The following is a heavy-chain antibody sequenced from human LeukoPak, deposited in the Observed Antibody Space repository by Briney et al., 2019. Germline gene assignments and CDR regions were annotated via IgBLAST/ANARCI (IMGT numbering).Heavy chain of an antibody. CDR3: AKDTTGGNPRGYFAS. D-gene: IGHD4-23*01. CDR2: ISASGDTT. V-gene: IGHV3-23*01. J-gene: IGHJ4*02. CDR1: GFIFSSYA. Sequence: GGSLRLSCAASGFIFSSYAMIWVRQAPGKGLEWVSAISASGDTTFYADSVKGRFTISRDNAKNALSLQMNSLRAEDTAVYYCAKDTTGGNPRGYFASCGQRALVTVPS.